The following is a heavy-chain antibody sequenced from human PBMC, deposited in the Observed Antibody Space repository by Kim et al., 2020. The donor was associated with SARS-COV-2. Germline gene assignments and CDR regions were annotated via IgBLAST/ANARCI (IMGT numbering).Heavy chain of an antibody. J-gene: IGHJ4*02. CDR2: GST. V-gene: IGHV3-23*01. D-gene: IGHD1-7*01. Sequence: GSTYYADSVKGRFTISRDNSKNTLYLQMNSLRAEDTAVYYCAKGRNWNYFWGQGTLVTVSS. CDR3: AKGRNWNYF.